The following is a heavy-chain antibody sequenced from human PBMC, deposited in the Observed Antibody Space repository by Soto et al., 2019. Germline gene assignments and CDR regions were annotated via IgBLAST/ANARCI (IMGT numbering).Heavy chain of an antibody. CDR3: ARSRGYYDSSGYSYY. CDR1: GGSISSSNW. D-gene: IGHD3-22*01. CDR2: IYHGGST. Sequence: QVQLQESGPGLVKPSGTLSLTCAVSGGSISSSNWWSWVRQPPGKGLEWIGEIYHGGSTNYNPSLRSRVTISVDKSKNQFSLKLSSVTAADTAVYYCARSRGYYDSSGYSYYWGQGTLVTVSS. J-gene: IGHJ4*02. V-gene: IGHV4-4*02.